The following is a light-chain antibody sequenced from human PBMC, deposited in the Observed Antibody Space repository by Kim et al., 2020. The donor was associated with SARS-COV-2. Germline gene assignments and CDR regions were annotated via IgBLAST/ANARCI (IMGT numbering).Light chain of an antibody. V-gene: IGKV1-9*01. CDR2: AAS. CDR1: HGISHY. Sequence: ASGGDRLTIPCRASHGISHYLGWYQQKPGKAPKLLLYAASPLQSGVPARFSGSGAGTEFTLPIPRLQPEDFASYYCQQLKRYPHTCGRGTKLEI. CDR3: QQLKRYPHT. J-gene: IGKJ2*01.